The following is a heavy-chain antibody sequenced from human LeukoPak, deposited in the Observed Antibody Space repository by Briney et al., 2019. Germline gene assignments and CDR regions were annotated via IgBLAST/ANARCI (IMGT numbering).Heavy chain of an antibody. Sequence: SETLSLTCAVSGYSISSGYYWGWIRQPPGKGLEWIGSIYHSGSTYYNPSLKSRVTISVGTSKNQFSLKLSSVTAADTAVYYCARHGEDIVVVPAAIMYGWFDPWGQGTLVTVSS. D-gene: IGHD2-2*02. CDR3: ARHGEDIVVVPAAIMYGWFDP. CDR1: GYSISSGYY. V-gene: IGHV4-38-2*01. J-gene: IGHJ5*02. CDR2: IYHSGST.